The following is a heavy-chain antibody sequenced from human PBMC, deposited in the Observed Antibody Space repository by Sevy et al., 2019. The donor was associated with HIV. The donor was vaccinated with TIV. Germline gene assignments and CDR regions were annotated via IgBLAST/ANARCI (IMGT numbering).Heavy chain of an antibody. CDR3: SSDWGSGTTWVRAFDL. J-gene: IGHJ3*01. V-gene: IGHV3-15*01. CDR2: IKGEGEGGTA. D-gene: IGHD1-7*01. CDR1: GFTFSDAW. Sequence: GGSLRLSCAASGFTFSDAWMAWVRQAPGKGLEWVGHIKGEGEGGTADYTAPVKGRFSMSRIDSGSTFYLQMNRLKTDDTAMYYSSSDWGSGTTWVRAFDLWGQGTMVTVSS.